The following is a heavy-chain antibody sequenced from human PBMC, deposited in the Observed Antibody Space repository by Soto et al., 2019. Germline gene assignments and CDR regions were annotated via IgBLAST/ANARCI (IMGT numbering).Heavy chain of an antibody. Sequence: QVQLVESGGGVVQPGTSLRLSCAASGFTFSSYAMPWVRQAPGKGLEWVAIISYDGSKKFYADSVKGRFTISRDRSKNTLYLQMNSLRAEDTAVYYCAKGYREGDYVDYGDEFDLWGQGTMVIVSS. V-gene: IGHV3-30*18. CDR2: ISYDGSKK. D-gene: IGHD4-17*01. CDR3: AKGYREGDYVDYGDEFDL. J-gene: IGHJ3*01. CDR1: GFTFSSYA.